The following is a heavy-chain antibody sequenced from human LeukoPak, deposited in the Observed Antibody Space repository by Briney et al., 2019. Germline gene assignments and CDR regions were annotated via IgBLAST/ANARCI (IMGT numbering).Heavy chain of an antibody. J-gene: IGHJ6*02. CDR1: GGSISSYY. CDR2: IYTSGST. V-gene: IGHV4-4*07. D-gene: IGHD3-3*01. CDR3: ARLRFLEWAPNYYGMDV. Sequence: SETLSLTCTVSGGSISSYYWSWIRQPAGKGLEWIGRIYTSGSTNYNPSLKSRVTISVDTSKNQFSLKLSSVTAADTAVYYCARLRFLEWAPNYYGMDVWGQGTTVTVSS.